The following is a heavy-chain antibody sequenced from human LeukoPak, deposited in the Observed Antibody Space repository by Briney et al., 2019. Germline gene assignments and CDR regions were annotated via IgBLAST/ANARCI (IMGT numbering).Heavy chain of an antibody. V-gene: IGHV3-66*01. CDR2: IYSGGST. CDR1: GFTVSSNY. D-gene: IGHD1-26*01. Sequence: GGSLRLSCAASGFTVSSNYMSWVRQAPGKGLEWVSVIYSGGSTYYADSVKGRFTISRDNSKNTLYLQMNSLRAEDTAVYYCARGSGSYYRASDYWGQGTLVTASS. CDR3: ARGSGSYYRASDY. J-gene: IGHJ4*02.